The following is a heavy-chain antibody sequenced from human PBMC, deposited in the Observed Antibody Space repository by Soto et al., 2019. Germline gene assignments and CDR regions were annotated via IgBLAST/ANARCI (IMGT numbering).Heavy chain of an antibody. CDR3: ARDPGLGRLFDY. CDR1: GFTFSSYS. D-gene: IGHD1-26*01. J-gene: IGHJ4*02. CDR2: ISSSSSYI. Sequence: GGSLRLSCTASGFTFSSYSMNWVRQAPGKGLEWVSSISSSSSYIYYADTVKGRFNNSRDNAKNSLYLQMNSLRAEDTAVYYCARDPGLGRLFDYWGQGTLVTVSS. V-gene: IGHV3-21*01.